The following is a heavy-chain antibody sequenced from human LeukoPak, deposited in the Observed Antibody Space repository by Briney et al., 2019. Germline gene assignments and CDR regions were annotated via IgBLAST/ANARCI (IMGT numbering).Heavy chain of an antibody. D-gene: IGHD1-26*01. CDR1: GFTFSDYY. J-gene: IGHJ6*03. CDR2: ISSSGSTI. Sequence: GGSLRLSCAASGFTFSDYYMSWIRQAPGKGLEWVSYISSSGSTIYYADSVKGRFTISRDNAKNSLYLQMNSLGPEDTAVYYCARDPYSGNYGNYYYYYMDVWGKGTTVTIPS. V-gene: IGHV3-11*01. CDR3: ARDPYSGNYGNYYYYYMDV.